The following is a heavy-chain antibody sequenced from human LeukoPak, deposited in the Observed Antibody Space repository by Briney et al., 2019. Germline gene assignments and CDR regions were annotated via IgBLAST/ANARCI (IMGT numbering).Heavy chain of an antibody. V-gene: IGHV3-21*01. Sequence: GGSLRLSCAASGFTFSSYSMNWVRQAPGKGLEWVSSISSSSSCIYYADSVKGRFTISRDNAKNSLYLQMNSLRAEDTAVYYCARVPTYYYDSSGYYYFDYWGQGTLVTVSS. CDR1: GFTFSSYS. D-gene: IGHD3-22*01. CDR2: ISSSSSCI. J-gene: IGHJ4*02. CDR3: ARVPTYYYDSSGYYYFDY.